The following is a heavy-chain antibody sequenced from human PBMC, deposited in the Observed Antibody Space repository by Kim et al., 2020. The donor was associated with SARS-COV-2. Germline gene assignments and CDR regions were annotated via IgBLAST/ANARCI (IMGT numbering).Heavy chain of an antibody. CDR1: GGSFSGYY. J-gene: IGHJ6*02. V-gene: IGHV4-34*01. D-gene: IGHD2-15*01. Sequence: SETLSLTCAVYGGSFSGYYWSWIRQPPGKGLEWIGEINHSGSTNYNPSLKSRVTISVDTSKNQFSLKLSSVTAADTAVYYCARGRRAYCSGGSCYSYYYYGMDVWGQGTTVTVSS. CDR2: INHSGST. CDR3: ARGRRAYCSGGSCYSYYYYGMDV.